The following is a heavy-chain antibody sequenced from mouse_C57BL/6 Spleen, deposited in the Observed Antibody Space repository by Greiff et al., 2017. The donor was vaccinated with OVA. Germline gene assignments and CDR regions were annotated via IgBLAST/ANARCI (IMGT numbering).Heavy chain of an antibody. CDR2: IDPSDSYT. CDR1: GYTFTSYW. V-gene: IGHV1-69*01. Sequence: VQLQQPGAELVMPGASVKLSCKASGYTFTSYWMHWVKQRPGQGLEWIGEIDPSDSYTNYNQKFKGKSTLTVDKSSSTAYMQLSSLTSEDSAVYYCARMGTTVVAYYYAMEYWGQGTSVTVSS. CDR3: ARMGTTVVAYYYAMEY. J-gene: IGHJ4*01. D-gene: IGHD1-1*01.